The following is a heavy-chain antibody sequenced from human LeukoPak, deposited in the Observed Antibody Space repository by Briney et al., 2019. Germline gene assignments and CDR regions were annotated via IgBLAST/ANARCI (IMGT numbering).Heavy chain of an antibody. D-gene: IGHD5-18*01. CDR1: GFTFSSYA. Sequence: GGSLRPSCAASGFTFSSYAMSWVRQAPGKGLEWVSAISGSGGSTYYADSVKGRFTISRDNSKNTLYLQMNSLRAEDTAVYYCAKGGYSYGYVHYYYGMDVWGQGTTVTVS. CDR2: ISGSGGST. V-gene: IGHV3-23*01. J-gene: IGHJ6*02. CDR3: AKGGYSYGYVHYYYGMDV.